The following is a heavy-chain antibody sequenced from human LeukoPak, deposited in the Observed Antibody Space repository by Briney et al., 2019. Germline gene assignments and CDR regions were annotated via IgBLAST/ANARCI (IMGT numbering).Heavy chain of an antibody. D-gene: IGHD3-3*01. V-gene: IGHV4-59*01. J-gene: IGHJ5*02. CDR2: IYYSGST. CDR1: GGSISSYY. Sequence: SETLSLTCTVSGGSISSYYWSWIRQPPGKGLEWIGYIYYSGSTNYNPSLKSRVTISVDTSKNQFSLKLSSVTAADTAVYYCARATYDFWSGYYREWFDPWGQGTLVTVSS. CDR3: ARATYDFWSGYYREWFDP.